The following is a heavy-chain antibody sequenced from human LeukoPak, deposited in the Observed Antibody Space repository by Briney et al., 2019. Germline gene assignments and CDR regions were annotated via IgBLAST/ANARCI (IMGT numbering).Heavy chain of an antibody. J-gene: IGHJ4*02. Sequence: GGSLRLSCAASGFTFSSYAMSWVRQAPGKGLEWVSAISGSGGSTYYADSVKGRFTISRDNSKNTLYLQMDSLRAEDTAVYYCAKDRYSSSWYSDYWGQGTLVTVSS. CDR2: ISGSGGST. D-gene: IGHD6-13*01. CDR3: AKDRYSSSWYSDY. V-gene: IGHV3-23*01. CDR1: GFTFSSYA.